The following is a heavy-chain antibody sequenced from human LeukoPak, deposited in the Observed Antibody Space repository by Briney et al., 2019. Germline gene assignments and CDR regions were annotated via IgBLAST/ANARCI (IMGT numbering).Heavy chain of an antibody. CDR1: GYSFTSYW. V-gene: IGHV5-51*01. Sequence: GESLKISCKGSGYSFTSYWIAWVRQMPGKGLGWMGITYPGDSDTRYSPSFQGQVTISADKSISTAYLQWSSLKASDTAIYYCARRRGYTSSWYDYWGQGTLVTVSS. CDR2: TYPGDSDT. J-gene: IGHJ4*02. D-gene: IGHD6-13*01. CDR3: ARRRGYTSSWYDY.